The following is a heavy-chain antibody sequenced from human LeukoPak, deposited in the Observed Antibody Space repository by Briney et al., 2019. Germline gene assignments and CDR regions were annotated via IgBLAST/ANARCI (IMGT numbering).Heavy chain of an antibody. CDR2: IYHSGST. V-gene: IGHV4-39*01. Sequence: SETLSLTCTVSGGSISSSSYYWGWIRQPPGKGLEWIGSIYHSGSTYYNPSLKSRVTISVDTSKNQFSLKLSSVTAADTAVYYCARQGGIVGATDYWGQGTLVTVSS. D-gene: IGHD1-26*01. CDR3: ARQGGIVGATDY. J-gene: IGHJ4*02. CDR1: GGSISSSSYY.